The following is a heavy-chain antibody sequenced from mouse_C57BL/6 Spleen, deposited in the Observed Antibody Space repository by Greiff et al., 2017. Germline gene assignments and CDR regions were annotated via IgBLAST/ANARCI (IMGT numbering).Heavy chain of an antibody. CDR1: GYAFTNYL. V-gene: IGHV1-54*01. CDR3: ARNYGSPYYFDY. J-gene: IGHJ2*01. Sequence: QLQQSGAELVRPGTSVKVSCKASGYAFTNYLIEWVKQRPGQGLEWIGVINPGSGGTNYNEKFKGKATLTADKSSSTAYMQLSSLTSEDSAVYFCARNYGSPYYFDYWGQGTTRTVSS. CDR2: INPGSGGT. D-gene: IGHD1-1*01.